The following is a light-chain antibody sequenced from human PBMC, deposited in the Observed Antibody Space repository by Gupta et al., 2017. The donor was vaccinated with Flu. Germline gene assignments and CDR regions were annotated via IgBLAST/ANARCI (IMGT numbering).Light chain of an antibody. CDR1: QSISSW. V-gene: IGKV1-5*03. Sequence: PSTLPASVGDRVSSTCRASQSISSWLAWYQQKPGKAPKLLIYKASSVESGVPSRFSDSGSGTEFTLTISSLQPDDLADYYCQQDEAYPLTFGGGTKLEIK. J-gene: IGKJ4*01. CDR2: KAS. CDR3: QQDEAYPLT.